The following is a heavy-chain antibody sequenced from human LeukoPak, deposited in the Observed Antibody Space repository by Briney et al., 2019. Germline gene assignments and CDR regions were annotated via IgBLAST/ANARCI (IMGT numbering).Heavy chain of an antibody. D-gene: IGHD3-10*01. J-gene: IGHJ4*02. Sequence: PGGSLRLSCAASGFTFSNAWMSWVRQAPGKGLEWVGRIKSKTDGGTTDYAALVKGRFTISRDDSTNTLYLQMNSLKSEDTAVYYCTTYGSGRKFDYWGQGVLVTVSS. V-gene: IGHV3-15*01. CDR1: GFTFSNAW. CDR2: IKSKTDGGTT. CDR3: TTYGSGRKFDY.